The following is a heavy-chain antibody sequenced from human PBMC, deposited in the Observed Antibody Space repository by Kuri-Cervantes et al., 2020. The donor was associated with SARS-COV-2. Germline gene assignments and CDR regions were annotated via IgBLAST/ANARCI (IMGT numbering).Heavy chain of an antibody. V-gene: IGHV3-30*02. Sequence: GESLKISCAASGFTFSSYGMNWVRQAPGKGLGWVAFIRDAGSGSDKHYADPVKGRFTISRDNSKNTLYLQMNSLRAEDTAVYYCAKALLLYPDYWGQGTLVTVSS. CDR1: GFTFSSYG. CDR3: AKALLLYPDY. CDR2: IRDAGSGSDK. J-gene: IGHJ4*02. D-gene: IGHD2-2*02.